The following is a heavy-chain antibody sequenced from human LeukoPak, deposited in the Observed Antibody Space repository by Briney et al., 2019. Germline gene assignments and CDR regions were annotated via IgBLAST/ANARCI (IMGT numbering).Heavy chain of an antibody. D-gene: IGHD3-16*01. V-gene: IGHV4-39*01. Sequence: PSETLSLTCTVSGGSISSSSYYWGWIRQPPGKGLEWIGSIYYSGSTYYNPSLKSRVTISVDTSKSQFSLKLSSVTAADTAVYYCARSRRLVRGPLNVWGQGTTVTVSS. CDR3: ARSRRLVRGPLNV. CDR1: GGSISSSSYY. CDR2: IYYSGST. J-gene: IGHJ6*02.